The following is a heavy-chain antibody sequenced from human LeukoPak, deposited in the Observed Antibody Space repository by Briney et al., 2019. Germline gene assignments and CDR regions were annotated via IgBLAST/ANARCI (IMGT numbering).Heavy chain of an antibody. D-gene: IGHD6-19*01. J-gene: IGHJ4*02. CDR1: GFTFDDYA. CDR2: ISWSSKTI. V-gene: IGHV3-9*01. Sequence: GGSLRLSCAASGFTFDDYAMHWVRQGPGKGLEWVAGISWSSKTIDYADSVKGRFTIFRDNAKRSVFLQMNSLRAEDTALYYCAKAPYSSGWLFDYWGQGTLVTVSS. CDR3: AKAPYSSGWLFDY.